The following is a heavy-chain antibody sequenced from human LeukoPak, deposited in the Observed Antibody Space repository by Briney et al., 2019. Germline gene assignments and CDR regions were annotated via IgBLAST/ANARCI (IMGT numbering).Heavy chain of an antibody. CDR3: ARGYGYFDY. J-gene: IGHJ4*02. CDR2: IYYSGST. Sequence: SETLSLTCTVPGGSISSYFWSWIRQPPGKGLEWLGNIYYSGSTNYKPSLKSRLTISLDTSKNQFSLKLSSVTAADTAVYYCARGYGYFDYWGQGTLVTVSS. V-gene: IGHV4-59*01. D-gene: IGHD4-17*01. CDR1: GGSISSYF.